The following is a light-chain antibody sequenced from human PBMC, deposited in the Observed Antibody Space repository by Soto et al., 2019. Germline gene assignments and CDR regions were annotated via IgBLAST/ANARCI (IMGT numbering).Light chain of an antibody. CDR2: EVS. V-gene: IGLV2-14*01. Sequence: QSALSQPASVSGSPGQSITISCTGTSSDIGSFNYVSWYQHHPGKAPKRMIYEVSHRPSGISNRFSGSKSGHTAFLTISGLQAEDEADYYCSSYTSITTFYVFGTGTKVTLL. CDR3: SSYTSITTFYV. CDR1: SSDIGSFNY. J-gene: IGLJ1*01.